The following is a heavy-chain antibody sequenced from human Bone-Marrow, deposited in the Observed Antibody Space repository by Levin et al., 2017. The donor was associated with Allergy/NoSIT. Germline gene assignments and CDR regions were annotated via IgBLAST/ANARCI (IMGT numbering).Heavy chain of an antibody. Sequence: PSETLSLTCTVSGGSISSSSYYWGWIRQPPGKGLEWIGSIYYSGSTYYNPSLKSRVTISVDTCNNQFSLKLSSVTAADTAVYYCARSDSSSSVALGDYWGQGTLVTVSS. V-gene: IGHV4-39*01. J-gene: IGHJ4*02. CDR1: GGSISSSSYY. D-gene: IGHD6-6*01. CDR3: ARSDSSSSVALGDY. CDR2: IYYSGST.